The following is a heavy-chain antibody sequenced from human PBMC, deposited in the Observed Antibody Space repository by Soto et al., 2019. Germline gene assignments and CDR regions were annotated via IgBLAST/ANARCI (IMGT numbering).Heavy chain of an antibody. Sequence: ASVKVSCKASGYSFTTYGIFWVRQAPGQGLEWMGWISPYNGKTNYAQNLQGRVSMTTDTSTTTAYMELRSLRSDDTAVYYCARPYDSSQSPRFDYWGQGALVTVSS. V-gene: IGHV1-18*01. CDR1: GYSFTTYG. CDR2: ISPYNGKT. J-gene: IGHJ4*02. CDR3: ARPYDSSQSPRFDY. D-gene: IGHD3-22*01.